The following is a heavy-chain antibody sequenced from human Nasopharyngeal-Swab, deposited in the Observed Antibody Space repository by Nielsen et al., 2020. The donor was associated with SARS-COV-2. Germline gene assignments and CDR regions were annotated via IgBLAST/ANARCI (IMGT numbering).Heavy chain of an antibody. Sequence: GESLKISCAASGFTFSSYGMHWVRQAPGKGLEWVAVIWYDGSNKYYADSVKGRFTISRDNSKNTLYLQMNSLRAEDTAVYYCARGLYYYGSGSYSYAFDIWGQGTMVTVSS. D-gene: IGHD3-10*01. CDR3: ARGLYYYGSGSYSYAFDI. V-gene: IGHV3-33*01. J-gene: IGHJ3*02. CDR2: IWYDGSNK. CDR1: GFTFSSYG.